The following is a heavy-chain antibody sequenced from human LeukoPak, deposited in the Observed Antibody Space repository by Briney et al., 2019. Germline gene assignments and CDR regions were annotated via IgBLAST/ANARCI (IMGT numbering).Heavy chain of an antibody. CDR1: GGSIGSGDYY. D-gene: IGHD3-3*01. J-gene: IGHJ6*03. CDR3: ARKANFWGGYSNYYYYMDV. V-gene: IGHV4-30-4*08. Sequence: SETLSLTCAVSGGSIGSGDYYWSWIRQPPEKGLEWIGYISYSGNTYYIPSLKSRVTISVDTSKNQFSLKLSSVNAADTAVYYCARKANFWGGYSNYYYYMDVWGKGTTVTVSS. CDR2: ISYSGNT.